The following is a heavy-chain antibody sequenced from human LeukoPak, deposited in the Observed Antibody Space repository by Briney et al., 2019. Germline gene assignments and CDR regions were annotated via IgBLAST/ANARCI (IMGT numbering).Heavy chain of an antibody. CDR1: GDSVSSNSAA. CDR2: TYYRSKWYN. CDR3: ARAIDSSGYPTHFDY. Sequence: SQTISLTCAIYGDSVSSNSAAWNWIRQSPSRGLEWLGRTYYRSKWYNDYAVSVKSRITINPDTSKNQFSLQLNSVTPEDTAVYYCARAIDSSGYPTHFDYWGQGTLSPSPQ. D-gene: IGHD3-22*01. V-gene: IGHV6-1*01. J-gene: IGHJ4*02.